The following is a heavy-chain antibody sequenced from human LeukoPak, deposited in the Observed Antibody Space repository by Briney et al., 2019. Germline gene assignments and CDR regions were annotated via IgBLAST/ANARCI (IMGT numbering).Heavy chain of an antibody. CDR1: GYTFTGYY. CDR3: ARGGITMIVVAPGAFDI. V-gene: IGHV1-2*02. D-gene: IGHD3-22*01. CDR2: INPNSGGT. Sequence: ASVKVSCKASGYTFTGYYMHWVRQAPGQGLEWMGWINPNSGGTNYAQKFQGRVTMTRDTSISTAYMELSRLRSDDTAVYYCARGGITMIVVAPGAFDIWGQGTMVTVSS. J-gene: IGHJ3*02.